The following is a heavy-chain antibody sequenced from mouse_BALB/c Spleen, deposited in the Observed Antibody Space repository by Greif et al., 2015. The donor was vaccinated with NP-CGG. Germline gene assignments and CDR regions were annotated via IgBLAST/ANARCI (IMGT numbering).Heavy chain of an antibody. CDR1: GFSLTSYG. CDR2: IWAGGST. CDR3: ARERSMITYYFDY. Sequence: VQLVESGPGLVAPSQSLSITCTVSGFSLTSYGVHWVRQPPGKGLEWLGVIWAGGSTNYNSALMSRLSISKDNSKSQVFLKMNSLQTDDTATYYCARERSMITYYFDYWGQGTTLTVSS. D-gene: IGHD2-4*01. J-gene: IGHJ2*01. V-gene: IGHV2-9*02.